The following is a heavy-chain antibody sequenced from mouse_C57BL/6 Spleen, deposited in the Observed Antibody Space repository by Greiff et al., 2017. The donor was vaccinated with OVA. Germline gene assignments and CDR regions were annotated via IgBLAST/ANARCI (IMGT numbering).Heavy chain of an antibody. CDR1: GYTFTSYW. CDR3: AKRSITTVVASDY. Sequence: QVQLQQPGAELVKPGASVKMSCKASGYTFTSYWITWVKQRPGQGLEWIGDIYPGSGSTNYNEKFKSKATLTVDTSSSTAYMQLSSLTSEDSAVYYCAKRSITTVVASDYWGQGTTLTVSS. V-gene: IGHV1-55*01. D-gene: IGHD1-1*01. J-gene: IGHJ2*01. CDR2: IYPGSGST.